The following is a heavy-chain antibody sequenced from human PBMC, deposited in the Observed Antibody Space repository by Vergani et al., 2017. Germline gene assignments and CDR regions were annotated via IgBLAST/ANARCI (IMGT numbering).Heavy chain of an antibody. D-gene: IGHD6-19*01. V-gene: IGHV3-30*06. Sequence: QVQLVESGGGVVQPGRSLRLSCAASGFTFSSYGMHWVRQAPGKGLEWVAVISYDGSNKYYADSVKGRFTISRDNSKNTLYLQMNSLRAEDTAVYYCARTIRRGAVAGYYFDYWGQGTLVTVSS. CDR1: GFTFSSYG. CDR2: ISYDGSNK. J-gene: IGHJ4*02. CDR3: ARTIRRGAVAGYYFDY.